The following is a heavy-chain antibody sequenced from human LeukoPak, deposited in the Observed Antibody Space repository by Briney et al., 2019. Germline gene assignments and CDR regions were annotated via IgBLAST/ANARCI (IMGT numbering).Heavy chain of an antibody. CDR3: ARDNGDLYYYGMDV. CDR1: GFTFSNDF. D-gene: IGHD4-17*01. J-gene: IGHJ6*02. Sequence: GGSLRLSCEASGFTFSNDFMTWVRQAPGKGLEWVSSISSSSSYIYYADSVKGRFTISRDNAKNSLYLQMNSLRAEDTAVYYCARDNGDLYYYGMDVWGQGTTVTVSS. CDR2: ISSSSSYI. V-gene: IGHV3-21*01.